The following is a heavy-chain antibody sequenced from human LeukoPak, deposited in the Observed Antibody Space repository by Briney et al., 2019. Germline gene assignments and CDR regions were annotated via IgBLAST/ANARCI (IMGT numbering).Heavy chain of an antibody. V-gene: IGHV3-48*01. CDR3: AKGGHADYGDYSHLWYFDL. J-gene: IGHJ2*01. CDR1: GFTFSSYT. CDR2: IGTSSTTI. Sequence: PGGSLRLSCAASGFTFSSYTMNWVRQPPGKGLEWVSNIGTSSTTIYYADSVKGRFTISRDNAKNSLYLQMNSLRADDTAVYYCAKGGHADYGDYSHLWYFDLWGRGTLVTVSS. D-gene: IGHD4-17*01.